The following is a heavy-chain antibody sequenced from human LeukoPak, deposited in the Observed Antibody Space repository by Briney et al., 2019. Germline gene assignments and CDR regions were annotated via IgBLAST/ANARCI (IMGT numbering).Heavy chain of an antibody. J-gene: IGHJ4*02. CDR2: ISSSSSYI. Sequence: GGSLRLSCAASGFNFNTYGMNWVRQARGKGLEWVSSISSSSSYIYYADSVKGRFTISRDNAKNSLYLQMNSLRAEDTAVYYCARDASAEVYSDYWGQGTLVTVSS. CDR1: GFNFNTYG. CDR3: ARDASAEVYSDY. V-gene: IGHV3-21*01. D-gene: IGHD2-2*01.